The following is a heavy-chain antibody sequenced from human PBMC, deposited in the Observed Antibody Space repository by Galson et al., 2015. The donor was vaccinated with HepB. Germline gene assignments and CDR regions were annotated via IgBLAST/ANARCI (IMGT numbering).Heavy chain of an antibody. CDR1: GFTFSSYA. CDR2: ISGSGGST. V-gene: IGHV3-23*01. CDR3: AKAVVGYSYGGCYFDY. J-gene: IGHJ4*02. D-gene: IGHD5-18*01. Sequence: SLRLSCAASGFTFSSYAMSWVRQAPGNGLEWVSAISGSGGSTYYADSVRGRFTISRDNSKNTLYLQMNSLRAEDTAVYYCAKAVVGYSYGGCYFDYWGQGTLVTVSS.